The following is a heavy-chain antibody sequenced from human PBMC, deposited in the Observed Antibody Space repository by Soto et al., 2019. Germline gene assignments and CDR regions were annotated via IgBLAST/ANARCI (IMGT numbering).Heavy chain of an antibody. CDR2: MNPHSGDT. J-gene: IGHJ4*02. V-gene: IGHV1-8*01. Sequence: SVKVSCKASGYSFTSLHFNWVRQATGQGLEWIGWMNPHSGDTGLAQRFQGRVTMTRKTSITTAYMELRSLRSQDTAVYYCARGSPGPVDHWGQGTQVTVSS. CDR1: GYSFTSLH. D-gene: IGHD3-10*01. CDR3: ARGSPGPVDH.